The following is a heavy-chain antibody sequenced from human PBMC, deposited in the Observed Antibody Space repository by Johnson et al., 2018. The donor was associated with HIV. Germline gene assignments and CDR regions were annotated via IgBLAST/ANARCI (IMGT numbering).Heavy chain of an antibody. CDR1: GFTFGNYW. V-gene: IGHV3-7*02. CDR2: INQAGSEK. CDR3: ASGRDSTGDGGAFDI. J-gene: IGHJ3*02. D-gene: IGHD7-27*01. Sequence: VQLVESGGGLVQPGGSLRLSCAASGFTFGNYWMSWVRQAPGKGLEWVADINQAGSEKYDVDSVKGRFTISRDNAKNATYLQIHSLRADDTAVYYCASGRDSTGDGGAFDIWGQGTMVTVSS.